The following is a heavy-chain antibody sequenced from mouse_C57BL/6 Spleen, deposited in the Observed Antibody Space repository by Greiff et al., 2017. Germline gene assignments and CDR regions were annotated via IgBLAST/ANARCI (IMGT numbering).Heavy chain of an antibody. CDR3: ARSHYYGSSLWYFDV. J-gene: IGHJ1*03. CDR2: INPYNGGT. D-gene: IGHD1-1*01. Sequence: EVQLQQSGPVLVKPGASVKMSCKASGYTFTDYYMNWVKQSHGKSLEWIGVINPYNGGTSYNQKFKGKATLTVDKSSSTAYMELNSLTSEDSAVYYCARSHYYGSSLWYFDVWGTGTTVTVSS. CDR1: GYTFTDYY. V-gene: IGHV1-19*01.